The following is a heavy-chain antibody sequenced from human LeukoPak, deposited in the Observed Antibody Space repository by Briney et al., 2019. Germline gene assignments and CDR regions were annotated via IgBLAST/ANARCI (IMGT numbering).Heavy chain of an antibody. CDR2: INHSGST. J-gene: IGHJ4*02. V-gene: IGHV4-34*01. Sequence: SETLSHTCAVYGGSFSGYYWSWIRQPPGKGLEWIGEINHSGSTNYNPSLKSRVTISVDTSKNQFSLKLSSVTAADTAVYYCARQVTFGYAYAYYFDYWGQGSLVTVSS. CDR3: ARQVTFGYAYAYYFDY. CDR1: GGSFSGYY. D-gene: IGHD5-18*01.